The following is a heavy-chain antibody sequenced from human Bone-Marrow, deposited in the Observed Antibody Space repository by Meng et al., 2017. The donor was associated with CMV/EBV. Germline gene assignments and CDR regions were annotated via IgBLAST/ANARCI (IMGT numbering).Heavy chain of an antibody. CDR1: GGTFSSYA. D-gene: IGHD2-2*01. V-gene: IGHV1-69*05. Sequence: SVKVSCKASGGTFSSYAISWVRQAPGRGLEWMGGIIPIFGTANYAQKFQGRVTITTDESTSTAYMELSSLRSEDTAVYYCARVSPAARRVRGGGPYYFDYWGQGTLATVSS. J-gene: IGHJ4*02. CDR2: IIPIFGTA. CDR3: ARVSPAARRVRGGGPYYFDY.